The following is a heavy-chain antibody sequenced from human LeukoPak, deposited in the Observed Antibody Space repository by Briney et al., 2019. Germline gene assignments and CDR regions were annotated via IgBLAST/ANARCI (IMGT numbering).Heavy chain of an antibody. Sequence: GESLKISCKVSGDSFTNYWIGWVRQMPGKGPEWMGIIYPGDFDTRYSPSFQGQVTISADKSISTAYLQWSSLKASDTAMYYCASPIVGAESDAFDIWGQGTMVTVSS. J-gene: IGHJ3*02. CDR3: ASPIVGAESDAFDI. CDR2: IYPGDFDT. CDR1: GDSFTNYW. V-gene: IGHV5-51*01. D-gene: IGHD1-26*01.